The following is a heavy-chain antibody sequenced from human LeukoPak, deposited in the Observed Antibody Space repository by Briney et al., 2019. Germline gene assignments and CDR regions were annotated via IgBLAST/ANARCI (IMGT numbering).Heavy chain of an antibody. D-gene: IGHD2-15*01. CDR3: ARRRGLSVWYFDL. CDR1: GYSFTSYW. V-gene: IGHV5-51*01. Sequence: GESLQISCKGSGYSFTSYWIGWVRQMPGKGLEWMGITYPGDSDTRYSPSFQGQVTISADKSISTAYLQWSSLKASDTAMYYCARRRGLSVWYFDLWGRGTLVTVSS. J-gene: IGHJ2*01. CDR2: TYPGDSDT.